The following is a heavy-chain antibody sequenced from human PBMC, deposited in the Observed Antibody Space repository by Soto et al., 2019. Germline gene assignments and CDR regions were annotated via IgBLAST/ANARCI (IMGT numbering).Heavy chain of an antibody. D-gene: IGHD3-10*01. J-gene: IGHJ4*02. CDR3: ARAIGWFGELLGGYYFAY. CDR2: IYHSGST. V-gene: IGHV4-30-2*01. Sequence: SETLSLTCAVSGGSISSGGYSWSWIRQPPGKGLEWIGYIYHSGSTYYNPSLKSRVTISVDRSKNQFSLKLSSVTAADTAVYYCARAIGWFGELLGGYYFAYWGQGTLVTVSS. CDR1: GGSISSGGYS.